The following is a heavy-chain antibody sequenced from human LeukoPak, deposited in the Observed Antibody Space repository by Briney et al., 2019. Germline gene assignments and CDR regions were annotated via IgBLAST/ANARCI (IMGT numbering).Heavy chain of an antibody. CDR3: AKDVPGGYSSSWFDY. Sequence: SCKASGGTFSSYAMSWVRQAPGKGLEWVSAISGSGGSTYYADSVKGRFTISRDNSKNTLYLQMNSLRAEDTAVYYCAKDVPGGYSSSWFDYWGQGTLVTVSS. J-gene: IGHJ4*02. CDR2: ISGSGGST. V-gene: IGHV3-23*01. D-gene: IGHD6-13*01. CDR1: GGTFSSYA.